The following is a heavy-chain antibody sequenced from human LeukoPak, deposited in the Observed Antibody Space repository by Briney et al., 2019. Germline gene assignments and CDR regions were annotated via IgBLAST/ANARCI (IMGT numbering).Heavy chain of an antibody. J-gene: IGHJ2*01. D-gene: IGHD4-23*01. V-gene: IGHV1-18*01. Sequence: ASVKVSCKASGYPFASYGISWVRQAPGQGLEWMGWISAYKGNTNYAQKFQGRVTMTTDTSTSTAYMGLRSLRSDDTAVYYCARDHGGKVDRYFDLWGRGTLVTVSS. CDR2: ISAYKGNT. CDR3: ARDHGGKVDRYFDL. CDR1: GYPFASYG.